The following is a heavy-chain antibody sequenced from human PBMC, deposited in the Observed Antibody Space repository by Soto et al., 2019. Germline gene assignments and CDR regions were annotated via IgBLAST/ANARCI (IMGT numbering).Heavy chain of an antibody. CDR3: AREVYYDSSGYYPPFNWFDP. D-gene: IGHD3-22*01. V-gene: IGHV1-69*06. J-gene: IGHJ5*02. CDR2: IIPIFGTA. CDR1: GGIFHRCA. Sequence: SVQVSWEACGGIFHRCAISWVRQDPVRLLEWMGRIIPIFGTANYAQTFQGRVTLTADTSPSTAYMEMSSLRSEDTAVYYCAREVYYDSSGYYPPFNWFDPWGQGPLVTVSS.